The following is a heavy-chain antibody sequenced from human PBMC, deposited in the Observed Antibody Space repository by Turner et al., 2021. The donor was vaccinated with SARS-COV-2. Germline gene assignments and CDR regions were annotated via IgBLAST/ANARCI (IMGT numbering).Heavy chain of an antibody. Sequence: QVQLVESGGGVVQPGRSLRLPCAASGFPFSTYAMHWGRQGPGKGLEWVAVISYDGSNKYYADSVKGRFTISRDNSKNTLYLQMSSLRAEDTAVYYCARGLGGGYYYGMDVWGQGTTVTVSS. V-gene: IGHV3-30*04. CDR3: ARGLGGGYYYGMDV. J-gene: IGHJ6*02. CDR1: GFPFSTYA. D-gene: IGHD3-16*01. CDR2: ISYDGSNK.